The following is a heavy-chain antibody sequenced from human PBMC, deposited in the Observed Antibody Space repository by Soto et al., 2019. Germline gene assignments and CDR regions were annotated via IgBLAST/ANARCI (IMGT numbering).Heavy chain of an antibody. CDR3: VRNSGGYNFCFDP. J-gene: IGHJ5*02. D-gene: IGHD3-3*01. Sequence: SETLSLTCTVSGGSISSGDYYWSWIRQPPGKGLEWIGYIYYSGSTNYNPSLKSRVTISIDKSKNQLSLRLTSVTAADTAVYYCVRNSGGYNFCFDPWSPGTLVTVSS. V-gene: IGHV4-30-4*01. CDR2: IYYSGST. CDR1: GGSISSGDYY.